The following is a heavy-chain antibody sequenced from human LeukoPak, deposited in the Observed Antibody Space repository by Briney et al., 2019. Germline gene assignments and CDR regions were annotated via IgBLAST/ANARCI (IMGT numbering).Heavy chain of an antibody. D-gene: IGHD6-6*01. CDR1: GGFISRYY. Sequence: PSETVSLTCTVSGGFISRYYWSWMRQPPGKGRVGMGYIYYSGSTNYNRSLKSRVTISVDTSKNQFSLKLSSGSAAATAVYNCGRDFDDSSSPDALVICGHTRKVTVSS. CDR3: GRDFDDSSSPDALVI. CDR2: IYYSGST. V-gene: IGHV4-59*01. J-gene: IGHJ3*02.